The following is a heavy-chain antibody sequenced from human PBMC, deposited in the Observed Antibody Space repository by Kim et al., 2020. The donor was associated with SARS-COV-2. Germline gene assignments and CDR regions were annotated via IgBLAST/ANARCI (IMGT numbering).Heavy chain of an antibody. V-gene: IGHV1-69*13. CDR3: ARGYYYDSSVVLGFDP. D-gene: IGHD3-22*01. CDR2: IIPIFGTA. J-gene: IGHJ5*02. Sequence: SVKVSCKASGGTFSSYAISWVRQAPGQGLEWMGGIIPIFGTANYAQKFQGRVTITADESTSTAYMELSSLRSEDTAVYYCARGYYYDSSVVLGFDPWGQGTLVTVSS. CDR1: GGTFSSYA.